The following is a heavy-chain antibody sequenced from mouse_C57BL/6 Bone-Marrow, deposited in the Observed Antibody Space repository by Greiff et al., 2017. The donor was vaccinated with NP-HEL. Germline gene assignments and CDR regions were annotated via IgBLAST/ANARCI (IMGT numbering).Heavy chain of an antibody. CDR1: GFTFSSYA. CDR3: TRDGHGCDY. CDR2: LSSGGDYI. D-gene: IGHD2-3*01. Sequence: EVQLQESGEGLVTPGGSLKLSCAASGFTFSSYAMSWVRPTPEKRLGWVAYLSSGGDYISYADTVKGRFTISRDNARNTLYLQMSSLKSEDTAVYYCTRDGHGCDYGGQGTTLTVSA. V-gene: IGHV5-9-1*02. J-gene: IGHJ2*01.